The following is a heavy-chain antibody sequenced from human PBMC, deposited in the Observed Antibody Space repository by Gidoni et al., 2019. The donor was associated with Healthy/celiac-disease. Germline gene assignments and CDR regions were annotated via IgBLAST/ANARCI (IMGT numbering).Heavy chain of an antibody. CDR3: AKDSRSGWSFDY. V-gene: IGHV3-30*18. CDR1: GFTFSSYG. D-gene: IGHD6-19*01. Sequence: QVQPVESGGGVVQPGRSLRPSCAASGFTFSSYGMHWVRQAPGKGLEWVAVISYDGSNKYYADSVKGRFTISRDNSKNTLYLQMNSLRAEDTAVYYCAKDSRSGWSFDYWGQGTLVTVSS. CDR2: ISYDGSNK. J-gene: IGHJ4*02.